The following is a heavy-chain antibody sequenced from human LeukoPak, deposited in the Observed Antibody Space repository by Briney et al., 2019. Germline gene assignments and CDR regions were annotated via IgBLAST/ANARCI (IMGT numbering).Heavy chain of an antibody. V-gene: IGHV3-30-3*01. Sequence: QPGGSLRLSCAASGFTFSSYAMHWVRQAPGKGLEWVAVISYDGSNKYYADSVKGRFTISRDNSKNTLYLQMNSLRAEDTAVYYCAREGAVFSGGSYYGLGAFDIWGQGTMVTVSS. CDR2: ISYDGSNK. D-gene: IGHD2-15*01. CDR1: GFTFSSYA. J-gene: IGHJ3*02. CDR3: AREGAVFSGGSYYGLGAFDI.